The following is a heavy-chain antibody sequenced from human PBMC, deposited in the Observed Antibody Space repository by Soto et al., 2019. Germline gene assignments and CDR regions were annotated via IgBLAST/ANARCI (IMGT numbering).Heavy chain of an antibody. CDR3: ARVDWGSFDY. V-gene: IGHV4-59*01. J-gene: IGHJ4*02. CDR2: IFYTVST. D-gene: IGHD3-9*01. Sequence: SETLSLTCTVSGASLSGYYWAWIRQPPGKGLEWIGNIFYTVSTDYNPSLKSRITMSLDTSRSHFSLKIRSVTTADTAVYYCARVDWGSFDYWGQGTLVTVSS. CDR1: GASLSGYY.